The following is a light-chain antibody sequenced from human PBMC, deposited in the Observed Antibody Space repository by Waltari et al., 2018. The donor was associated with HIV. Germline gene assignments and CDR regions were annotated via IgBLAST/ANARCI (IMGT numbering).Light chain of an antibody. J-gene: IGLJ1*01. CDR2: GNI. CDR1: SSNIGAGFD. CDR3: QSYDSSLSGSRV. V-gene: IGLV1-40*01. Sequence: QSVLTQPPSVSGAHGQRVTISCTGSSSNIGAGFDVHWYQQVPGTAPKPLIYGNINRPSGVPDRFSGSKSGASASLAITGLQAEDEADYYCQSYDSSLSGSRVFGTGTKVTVL.